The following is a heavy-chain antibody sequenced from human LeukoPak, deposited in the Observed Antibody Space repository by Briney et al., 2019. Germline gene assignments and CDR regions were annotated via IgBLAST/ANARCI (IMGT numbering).Heavy chain of an antibody. CDR2: ISSSSTTI. CDR1: GFTFSSYT. J-gene: IGHJ4*02. D-gene: IGHD1-26*01. Sequence: GGSLRLSCAASGFTFSSYTMNWVRQAPGKGLEWVSYISSSSTTIYYADSVKGRFTISRDNVKNSLYPQMNSLRAEDTAVYYCVRSGDYWGQGTLVTVSS. CDR3: VRSGDY. V-gene: IGHV3-48*01.